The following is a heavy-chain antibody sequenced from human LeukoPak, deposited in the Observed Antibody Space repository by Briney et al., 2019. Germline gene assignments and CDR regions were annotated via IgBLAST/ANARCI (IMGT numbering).Heavy chain of an antibody. Sequence: GGSLRLSCAASGFTVSSNYMSWVRQAPGKGLEWVSVIYSGGSTYYANSVKGRFTISRDNSKNTLYLQMNSLRAEDTAVYYCARDRPGDYGMDVWGQGTTVTVSS. CDR1: GFTVSSNY. V-gene: IGHV3-53*01. D-gene: IGHD6-6*01. J-gene: IGHJ6*02. CDR2: IYSGGST. CDR3: ARDRPGDYGMDV.